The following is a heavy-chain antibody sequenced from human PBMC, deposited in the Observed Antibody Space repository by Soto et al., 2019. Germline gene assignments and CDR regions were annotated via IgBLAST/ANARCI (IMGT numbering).Heavy chain of an antibody. CDR2: VYYSGST. D-gene: IGHD3-22*01. Sequence: PSETLSLTCTVSGGSIRNYYWSWIRQPPGKGLEWIGYVYYSGSTNYNPSLESRVTISVDTSKNQFSLKVNSVTAADTAVYYCAADTSGYYWFDYWGRGTLVTVSS. V-gene: IGHV4-59*01. J-gene: IGHJ4*02. CDR1: GGSIRNYY. CDR3: AADTSGYYWFDY.